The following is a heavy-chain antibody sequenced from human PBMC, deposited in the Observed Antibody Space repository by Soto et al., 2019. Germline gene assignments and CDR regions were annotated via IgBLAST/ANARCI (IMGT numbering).Heavy chain of an antibody. CDR3: AKLSWYSYGPTGTYYFDY. J-gene: IGHJ4*02. V-gene: IGHV3-23*01. CDR1: GFTFSSYA. CDR2: ISGSGGST. Sequence: GSLRLSCAASGFTFSSYAMSWVRQAPGKGLEWVSAISGSGGSTYYADSVKGRFTISRDNSKNTLYLQMNSLRAEDTAVYYCAKLSWYSYGPTGTYYFDYWGQGTLVTVSS. D-gene: IGHD5-18*01.